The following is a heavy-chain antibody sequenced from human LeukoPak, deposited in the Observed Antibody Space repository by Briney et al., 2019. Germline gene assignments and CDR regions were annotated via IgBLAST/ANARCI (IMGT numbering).Heavy chain of an antibody. Sequence: SETLSLTCAVYGGSFSGYYWSWIRQPPGKGLEWIGEINHSGSTNYNPSLKSRVTISVDTSKNQFSLKLGSVTAADTAVYYCARARYNPYSSGWYGVGWFDPWGQGTLVTVSS. V-gene: IGHV4-34*01. CDR1: GGSFSGYY. D-gene: IGHD6-19*01. CDR2: INHSGST. CDR3: ARARYNPYSSGWYGVGWFDP. J-gene: IGHJ5*02.